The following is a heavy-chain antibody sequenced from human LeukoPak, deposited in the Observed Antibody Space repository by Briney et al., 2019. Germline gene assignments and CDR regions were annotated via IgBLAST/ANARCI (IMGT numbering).Heavy chain of an antibody. CDR1: GYTFTGYY. CDR3: ASGPGDSSGFDY. CDR2: INPNSGGT. V-gene: IGHV1-2*02. D-gene: IGHD3-22*01. Sequence: ASVKVSCKASGYTFTGYYMHWVRQAPGQGLEWMGWINPNSGGTNYAQKFQGRVAMTRDTSISTAYMELSRQRSDDTAVYYCASGPGDSSGFDYWGQGTLVTVSS. J-gene: IGHJ4*02.